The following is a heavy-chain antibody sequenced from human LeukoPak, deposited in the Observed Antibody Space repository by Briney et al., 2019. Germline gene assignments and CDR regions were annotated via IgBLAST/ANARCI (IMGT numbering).Heavy chain of an antibody. V-gene: IGHV4-31*03. Sequence: SETLSLTCTVSGGSISSGGYYWSWIRQHPGKGLEWIGYIYYSGSTYYNPSLKSRVTISVDTSKNQFSLKLSSVTAADTAVYYCARDGSGSYRYDAFDIWGQGTMVTVSS. CDR2: IYYSGST. J-gene: IGHJ3*02. CDR3: ARDGSGSYRYDAFDI. CDR1: GGSISSGGYY. D-gene: IGHD3-10*01.